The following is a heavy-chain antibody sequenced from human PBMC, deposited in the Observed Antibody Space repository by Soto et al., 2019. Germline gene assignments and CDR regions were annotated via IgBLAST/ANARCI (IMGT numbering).Heavy chain of an antibody. CDR2: IKQDGSEK. CDR1: GFTFSSYW. CDR3: ARVSSGYDQYYFDY. D-gene: IGHD5-12*01. Sequence: GGSLRLSCAASGFTFSSYWMSWVRQAPGKGLEWVANIKQDGSEKYYVDSVKGRFTISRDNAKNSLYLQMNSLRAEDTAVYYCARVSSGYDQYYFDYWGQGTLVTVSS. J-gene: IGHJ4*02. V-gene: IGHV3-7*01.